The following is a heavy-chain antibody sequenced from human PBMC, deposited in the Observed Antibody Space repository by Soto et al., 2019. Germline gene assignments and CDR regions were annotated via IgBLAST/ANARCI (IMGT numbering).Heavy chain of an antibody. J-gene: IGHJ3*02. D-gene: IGHD1-1*01. CDR3: ARHAAELERLRAFNI. V-gene: IGHV4-59*08. Sequence: QVQLQESGPGLVKPSETLSLTCTVSGGSINNYYWSWIRQPPGKGLEWIGYIYYTGSTNYNPSLKSRVTISIDTSKNQFSLKLSSVTAADTAVYYCARHAAELERLRAFNIWGQGAMVTVSS. CDR2: IYYTGST. CDR1: GGSINNYY.